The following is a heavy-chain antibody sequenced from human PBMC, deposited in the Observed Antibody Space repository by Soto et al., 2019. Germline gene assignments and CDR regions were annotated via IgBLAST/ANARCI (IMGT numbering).Heavy chain of an antibody. V-gene: IGHV3-15*07. J-gene: IGHJ3*01. CDR1: GFAFINAW. Sequence: PGGSLRLSCAASGFAFINAWMTWVRQAPGKGLEWVGRIKSKSHGATTDYAAISKGRFTISRDDSENTLYLQMNSLESEDTAIYYCSTDLERWEIAFGLWGQGTMVTVSS. D-gene: IGHD1-26*01. CDR3: STDLERWEIAFGL. CDR2: IKSKSHGATT.